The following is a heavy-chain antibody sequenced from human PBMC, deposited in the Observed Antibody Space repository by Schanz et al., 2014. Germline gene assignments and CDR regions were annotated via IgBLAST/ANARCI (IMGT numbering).Heavy chain of an antibody. J-gene: IGHJ3*01. CDR3: APLDDCGGGCPINDAFDV. V-gene: IGHV3-7*03. D-gene: IGHD2-21*01. CDR2: IKPDGSEK. CDR1: GFTFSAYW. Sequence: EVQLVESGGGLIQPGGSLRLSCAASGFTFSAYWMTWVRQAPGKGLEWVAKIKPDGSEKLYVDSVRGRFTISRDSAKNTLYLHMNSLRVEDTAVYYCAPLDDCGGGCPINDAFDVWGQGTMVTVSS.